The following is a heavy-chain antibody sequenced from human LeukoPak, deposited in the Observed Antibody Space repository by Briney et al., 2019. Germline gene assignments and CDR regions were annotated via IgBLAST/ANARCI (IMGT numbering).Heavy chain of an antibody. D-gene: IGHD6-13*01. Sequence: ASVKVSCKASGYTFTSYGISWVRQAPGQGLEWMGWISAYNGNTNYAQKLQGRVTMTTDTSTSTAYMELRSLRSDDTAVYYCARGGAAEYYYYYCMDVWGKGTTVTVSS. J-gene: IGHJ6*03. V-gene: IGHV1-18*01. CDR2: ISAYNGNT. CDR1: GYTFTSYG. CDR3: ARGGAAEYYYYYCMDV.